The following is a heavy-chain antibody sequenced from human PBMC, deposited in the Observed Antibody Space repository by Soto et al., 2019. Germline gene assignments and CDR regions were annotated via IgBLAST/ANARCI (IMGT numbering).Heavy chain of an antibody. CDR1: GDSVSSNSAA. CDR3: ARGAYCSGGSCYWWFDP. V-gene: IGHV6-1*01. J-gene: IGHJ5*02. Sequence: SQTLSLTCAISGDSVSSNSAAWNWIRHSPSRGLEWLGRTYYRSKWYNDYAVSVKSRITINPDTSKNQFSLQLNSVTPEDTAVYYCARGAYCSGGSCYWWFDPWGQGTLVTVSS. CDR2: TYYRSKWYN. D-gene: IGHD2-15*01.